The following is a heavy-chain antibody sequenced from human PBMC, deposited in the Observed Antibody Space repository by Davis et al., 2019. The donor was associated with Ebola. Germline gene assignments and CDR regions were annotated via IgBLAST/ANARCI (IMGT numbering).Heavy chain of an antibody. CDR2: IYYSGST. CDR3: ARWIYYYGMDV. Sequence: PGGSLRLSCTVSGGSISSYYWSWIRQPPGKGLEWIGYIYYSGSTNYNPSLKSRVTISVDTSKNQFSLKLSSVTAADTAVYYCARWIYYYGMDVWGQGTTVTVSS. CDR1: GGSISSYY. J-gene: IGHJ6*02. V-gene: IGHV4-59*01. D-gene: IGHD2-2*03.